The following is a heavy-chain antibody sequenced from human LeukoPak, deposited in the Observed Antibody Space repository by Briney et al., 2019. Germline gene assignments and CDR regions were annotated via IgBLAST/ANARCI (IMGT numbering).Heavy chain of an antibody. CDR3: AKKPRAIFGVENWFDP. V-gene: IGHV3-23*01. CDR2: ISGSGGST. Sequence: GGSLRLSCAASGFTFSSYAMSWVRQAPGKGLEWVSAISGSGGSTYYADSVKGRFTISRDNSKNTLYLQMNSLRAEDSAVYYCAKKPRAIFGVENWFDPWGQGTLVTVSS. CDR1: GFTFSSYA. D-gene: IGHD3-3*01. J-gene: IGHJ5*02.